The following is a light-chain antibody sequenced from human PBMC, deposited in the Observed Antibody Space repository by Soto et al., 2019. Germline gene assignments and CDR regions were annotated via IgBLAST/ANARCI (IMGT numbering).Light chain of an antibody. CDR2: DVS. J-gene: IGLJ1*01. Sequence: QSVLTQPASVSGSPGQSITISCTGTSSDVGGYNYVSWYQQNPGKAPKLMIYDVSNRPSGVSNRFSGSKSGNTASLTISGLQAEDEADYYCSSSTSSTTYVFGTGTKVTVL. V-gene: IGLV2-14*03. CDR1: SSDVGGYNY. CDR3: SSSTSSTTYV.